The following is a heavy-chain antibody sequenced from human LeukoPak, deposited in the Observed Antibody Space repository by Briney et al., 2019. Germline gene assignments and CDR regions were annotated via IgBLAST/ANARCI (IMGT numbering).Heavy chain of an antibody. V-gene: IGHV4-39*01. Sequence: NPSETLSLTCTVSGGSISNSNYYWVWIRQPPGKGLKWIGSIYYSGSTYYNPSLKSRVTISVDTSKNQFSLKLSSVTAADTAVYFCARLAIVGATTGNLDYWGQGTLVTVSS. CDR3: ARLAIVGATTGNLDY. D-gene: IGHD1-26*01. CDR1: GGSISNSNYY. J-gene: IGHJ4*02. CDR2: IYYSGST.